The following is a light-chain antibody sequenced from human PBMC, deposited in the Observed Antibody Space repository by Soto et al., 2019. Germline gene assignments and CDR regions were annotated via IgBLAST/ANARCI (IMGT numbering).Light chain of an antibody. J-gene: IGLJ3*02. Sequence: QPVLTQPPSASGTPGQRVTISCSGSSSNIGSNYVYWYQQLPGTAPKLLIYSNDQRPSGVPDRFSGSKSGTSGSLAISGLRSEDEADYYCATWDDSLSGWVFGGGTKLTVL. CDR3: ATWDDSLSGWV. CDR1: SSNIGSNY. V-gene: IGLV1-47*02. CDR2: SND.